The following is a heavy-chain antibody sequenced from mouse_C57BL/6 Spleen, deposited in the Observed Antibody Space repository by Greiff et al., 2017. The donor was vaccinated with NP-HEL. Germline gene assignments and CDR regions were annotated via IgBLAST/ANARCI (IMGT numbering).Heavy chain of an antibody. CDR1: GYTFTSYW. Sequence: QVQLQQPGAELVKPGASVKLSCKASGYTFTSYWMQWVKQRPGQGLEWIGEIDPSDSYTNYNQKFKGKATLTVGTSSSTAYMQLSSLTSEDSAVYYCARSRRTGYAMDYWGQGTSVTVSS. J-gene: IGHJ4*01. CDR3: ARSRRTGYAMDY. D-gene: IGHD4-1*01. CDR2: IDPSDSYT. V-gene: IGHV1-50*01.